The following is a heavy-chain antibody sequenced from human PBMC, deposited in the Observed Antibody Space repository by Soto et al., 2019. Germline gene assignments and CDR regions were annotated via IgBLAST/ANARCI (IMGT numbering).Heavy chain of an antibody. CDR2: ISAYNGNT. CDR1: GYTVTSYG. D-gene: IGHD2-2*01. CDR3: ASGMGLVPAANPPYGMDF. V-gene: IGHV1-18*04. J-gene: IGHJ6*02. Sequence: ASVKVSCKVSGYTVTSYGISWVRQAPGQGLEWMGWISAYNGNTNYAQKLQGRVTMTTDTSTSTAYMELRSLGSDDTAVYYCASGMGLVPAANPPYGMDFSCQGPTVTLSS.